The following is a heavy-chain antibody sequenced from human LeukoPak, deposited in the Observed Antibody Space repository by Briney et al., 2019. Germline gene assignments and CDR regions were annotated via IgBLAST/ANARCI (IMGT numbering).Heavy chain of an antibody. CDR1: GYTFTIYG. D-gene: IGHD6-19*01. V-gene: IGHV1-18*01. CDR3: ARDSIAVAGSNSDY. CDR2: ISAYNGNT. Sequence: SVRVSCKGSGYTFTIYGMSWVRQAPGQGVGGMGWISAYNGNTNYAQKLQGRVTMTTDTSTSTAYMELRSLRSDDTAVYYCARDSIAVAGSNSDYWGQGTLVTVSS. J-gene: IGHJ4*02.